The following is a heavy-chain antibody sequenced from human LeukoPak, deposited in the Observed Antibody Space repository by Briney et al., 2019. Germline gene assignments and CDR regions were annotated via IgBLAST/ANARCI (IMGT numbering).Heavy chain of an antibody. J-gene: IGHJ4*02. CDR1: GGTFSSYA. V-gene: IGHV1-69*05. CDR2: IIPIFCTA. D-gene: IGHD3-22*01. Sequence: SVKVSCKASGGTFSSYAISWVRQAPGQGLEWMGRIIPIFCTANYAQKFQGRVTITTDESTSTAYMELSSLRSEDTAVYYCASFGKPYNLYYYDSSGYLNYWGQGTLVTVSS. CDR3: ASFGKPYNLYYYDSSGYLNY.